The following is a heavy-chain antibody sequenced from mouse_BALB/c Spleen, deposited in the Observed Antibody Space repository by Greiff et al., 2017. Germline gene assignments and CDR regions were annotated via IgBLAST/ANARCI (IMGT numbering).Heavy chain of an antibody. CDR3: ALRYGNYGYFDV. CDR2: IDPANGNT. V-gene: IGHV14-3*02. CDR1: GFNIKDTY. Sequence: VQLQQSGAELVKPGASVKLSCTASGFNIKDTYMHWVKQRPEQGLEWIGRIDPANGNTKYDPKFQGKATITADTSSNTAYLQLSSLTSEDTAVYYCALRYGNYGYFDVWGAGTTVTVSS. D-gene: IGHD2-10*02. J-gene: IGHJ1*01.